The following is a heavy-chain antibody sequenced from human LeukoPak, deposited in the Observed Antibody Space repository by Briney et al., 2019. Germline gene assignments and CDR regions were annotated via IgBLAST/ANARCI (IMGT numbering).Heavy chain of an antibody. Sequence: SETLSLTCTRSGGSISTGGYYWSWIRQPPGKGLGWIGYISYSGSTYYTPSPHRRGTISAATSKNQFSLTLSSVTAADTAVSYCARYDFRSSHPLSWGQGTLVTVSS. J-gene: IGHJ5*02. D-gene: IGHD3-3*01. V-gene: IGHV4-30-4*01. CDR3: ARYDFRSSHPLS. CDR2: ISYSGST. CDR1: GGSISTGGYY.